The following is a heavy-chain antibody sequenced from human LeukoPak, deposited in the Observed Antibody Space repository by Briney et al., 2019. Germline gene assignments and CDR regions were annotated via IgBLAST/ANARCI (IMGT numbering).Heavy chain of an antibody. Sequence: GRSLRLSCAASGFTFSGYAMHWVRQAPGRGLGWVAVTWFDGSKKYYEESVKGRFTISRDNSKNTLDLQMSSLRAEDTAVYFCARDSNVFSYSGDPLWHFDLWGRGTLVTVSS. J-gene: IGHJ2*01. D-gene: IGHD4-17*01. CDR3: ARDSNVFSYSGDPLWHFDL. CDR2: TWFDGSKK. V-gene: IGHV3-33*01. CDR1: GFTFSGYA.